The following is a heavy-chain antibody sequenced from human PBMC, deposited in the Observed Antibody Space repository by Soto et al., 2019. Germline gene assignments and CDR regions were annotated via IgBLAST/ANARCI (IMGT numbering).Heavy chain of an antibody. CDR2: ISYDGSNK. CDR3: AKNIARLPGYFDY. J-gene: IGHJ4*02. Sequence: GGSLRLSCAASGFIFSSYGIHWVRQPPGKGLEWVAVISYDGSNKYYADSVKGRFTISRDNSKNTLFLQKNSLRAEDTAVYYCAKNIARLPGYFDYWGQGTLVTVSS. V-gene: IGHV3-30*18. CDR1: GFIFSSYG. D-gene: IGHD2-21*02.